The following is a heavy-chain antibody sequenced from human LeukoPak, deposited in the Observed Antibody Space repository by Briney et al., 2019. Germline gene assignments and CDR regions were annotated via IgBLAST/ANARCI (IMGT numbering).Heavy chain of an antibody. J-gene: IGHJ4*02. CDR2: ISSSSSTI. Sequence: GGSLRLSCAASGFTFSSYSMNWVRQAPGKGLEWVSYISSSSSTIYYADSVKGRFTISRDNAKNSLYLQMNSLRAEDTAVYYCARLKHSGYDSGQIDYWGQGTLVTVSS. CDR1: GFTFSSYS. V-gene: IGHV3-48*04. D-gene: IGHD5-12*01. CDR3: ARLKHSGYDSGQIDY.